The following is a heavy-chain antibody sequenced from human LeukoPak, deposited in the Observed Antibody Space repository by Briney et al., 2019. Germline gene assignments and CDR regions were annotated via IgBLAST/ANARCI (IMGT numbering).Heavy chain of an antibody. CDR1: GVSMSGFS. V-gene: IGHV4-59*01. D-gene: IGHD2-21*02. CDR3: ARLLTYCGSDCYPRWFDP. CDR2: LYYSGSS. Sequence: SETLSLTCTVSGVSMSGFSWSWIRQPPGKGLEWIGYLYYSGSSNYNPSHKSRVTISIDTSKNQFSLKLSSVTTADTAVYYCARLLTYCGSDCYPRWFDPWGQGTLVTVSS. J-gene: IGHJ5*02.